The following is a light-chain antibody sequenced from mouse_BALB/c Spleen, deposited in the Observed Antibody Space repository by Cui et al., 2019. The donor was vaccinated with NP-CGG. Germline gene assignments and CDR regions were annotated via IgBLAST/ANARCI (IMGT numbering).Light chain of an antibody. CDR3: ALWYSNHWV. CDR1: TGAVTTSNY. CDR2: GTN. Sequence: QAVVTQVPAPTTSPGETVTPTCRSSTGAVTTSNYANWVQEKPDHLFTGLIGGTNNRAPGVPARFSGSLIGDKAALTITGAQTEDEAIYFCALWYSNHWVFGGGTKLTVL. V-gene: IGLV1*01. J-gene: IGLJ1*01.